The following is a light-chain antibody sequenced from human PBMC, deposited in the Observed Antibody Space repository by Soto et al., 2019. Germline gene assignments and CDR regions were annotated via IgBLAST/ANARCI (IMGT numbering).Light chain of an antibody. J-gene: IGKJ1*01. CDR3: QQYGSSPWP. CDR1: QSVSSSY. V-gene: IGKV3-20*01. CDR2: GAS. Sequence: EIVLTQSPGTLSLSPGERATLSCRASQSVSSSYLAWYQQKPGQAPRLLIYGASSRATGIPDRFSGSGSGIDFTLTISRLEPEDFAVYYCQQYGSSPWPFGQGTKVDIK.